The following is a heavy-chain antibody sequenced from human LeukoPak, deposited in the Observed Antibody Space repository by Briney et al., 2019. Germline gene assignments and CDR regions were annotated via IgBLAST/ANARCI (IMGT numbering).Heavy chain of an antibody. D-gene: IGHD6-13*01. J-gene: IGHJ4*02. V-gene: IGHV3-43D*03. CDR2: ISWNGAIS. CDR3: VKGGSSSWSAPLDH. Sequence: GGSLRLSCAATGFLFHDFAIHWVRQAPGKGLEWVSLISWNGAISHYADSEKGRFTISRDNSKNSLYLQMNNLRAEDTAFYYCVKGGSSSWSAPLDHWGQGTLVTVSS. CDR1: GFLFHDFA.